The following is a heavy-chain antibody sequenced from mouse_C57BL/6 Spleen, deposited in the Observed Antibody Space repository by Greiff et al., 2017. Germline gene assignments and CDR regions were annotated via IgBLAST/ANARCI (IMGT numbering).Heavy chain of an antibody. D-gene: IGHD1-1*01. Sequence: QVQLQQSGPELVKPGASVKISCKASGYAFSSSWMNWVKQRPGKGLEWIGRIYPGDGDTNYNGKFKGKATLTADKSSSTAYMQLSSLTSEDSAVCFCARYYGSGYGPWFADWGKGTLVTVSA. V-gene: IGHV1-82*01. CDR1: GYAFSSSW. CDR3: ARYYGSGYGPWFAD. J-gene: IGHJ3*01. CDR2: IYPGDGDT.